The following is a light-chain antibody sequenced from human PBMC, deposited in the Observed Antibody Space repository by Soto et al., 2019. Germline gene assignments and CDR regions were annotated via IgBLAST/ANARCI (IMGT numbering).Light chain of an antibody. V-gene: IGLV3-1*01. Sequence: YELTQPPSVSVSPGQTATISCSGDKLGDKYACWYQRKPGQSPVLVIYEDAKRPSGIPERFSGSNSGNTATLTISGTQTMDEADYYCQTWDSSSGWVFGTGTRSPS. J-gene: IGLJ1*01. CDR2: EDA. CDR1: KLGDKY. CDR3: QTWDSSSGWV.